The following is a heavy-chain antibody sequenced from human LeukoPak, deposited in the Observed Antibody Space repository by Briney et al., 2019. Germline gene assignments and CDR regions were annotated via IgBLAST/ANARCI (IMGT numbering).Heavy chain of an antibody. CDR2: ISSSSNTI. Sequence: HPGGSLRLSCAASGFTFSSYNMNWVRQAPGKGLEWVSYISSSSNTIYYADSVKGRFTISRDNAKNSLYLQMNSLRAEDTAVYYCARDDGGDYFDYWGQGTLVTVSS. CDR3: ARDDGGDYFDY. D-gene: IGHD3-16*01. CDR1: GFTFSSYN. V-gene: IGHV3-48*01. J-gene: IGHJ4*02.